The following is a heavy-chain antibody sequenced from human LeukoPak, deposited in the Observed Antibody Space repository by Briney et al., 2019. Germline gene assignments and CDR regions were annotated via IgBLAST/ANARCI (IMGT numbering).Heavy chain of an antibody. CDR1: GFTFSSYG. CDR3: ARDHLLPQEDSSGLFDY. V-gene: IGHV3-30*03. CDR2: ISYDGSNK. D-gene: IGHD3-22*01. J-gene: IGHJ4*02. Sequence: PGRSLRLSCAASGFTFSSYGMHWVRQAPGKGLEWVAVISYDGSNKYYADSVKGRFTISRDNSKNTLYLQMNSLRAEDTAVYYCARDHLLPQEDSSGLFDYWGQGTLVTVSS.